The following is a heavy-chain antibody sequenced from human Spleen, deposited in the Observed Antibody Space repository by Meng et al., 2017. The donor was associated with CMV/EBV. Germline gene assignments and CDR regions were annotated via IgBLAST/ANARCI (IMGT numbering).Heavy chain of an antibody. CDR3: RMSGSRDHFDS. V-gene: IGHV3-15*01. CDR1: GFIVSNAW. D-gene: IGHD1-14*01. CDR2: IKSKIDGGTT. Sequence: CAASGFIVSNAWMSWVRQAPGKGLEWVGRIKSKIDGGTTDFAAPVKGRFTISRDDSKKTMSLQMNSLKSEDTAVYYCRMSGSRDHFDSWGQGTLVTVSS. J-gene: IGHJ4*02.